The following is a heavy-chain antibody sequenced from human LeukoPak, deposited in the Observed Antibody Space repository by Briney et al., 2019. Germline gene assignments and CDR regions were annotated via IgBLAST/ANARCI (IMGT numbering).Heavy chain of an antibody. Sequence: GGSLRLSCAASGFTFDDYAMHWVRQAPRKGLEWVSLISWDGGSTYYADSVKGRFTISRDNSKNSLYLQMNSLRAEDTALYYCAKDTGDGYNSASDAFDIWGQGTMVTVSS. J-gene: IGHJ3*02. CDR2: ISWDGGST. V-gene: IGHV3-43D*03. CDR1: GFTFDDYA. CDR3: AKDTGDGYNSASDAFDI. D-gene: IGHD5-24*01.